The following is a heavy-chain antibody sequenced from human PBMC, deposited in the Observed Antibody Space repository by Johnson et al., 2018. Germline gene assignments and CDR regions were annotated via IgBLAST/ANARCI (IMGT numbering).Heavy chain of an antibody. V-gene: IGHV3-64*07. CDR1: GFTFSRFS. CDR3: ARVGTNDVFDI. CDR2: ITYDGGVT. J-gene: IGHJ3*02. Sequence: VQLVQSGGGLVQPGGSLRLSCAASGFTFSRFSMHWVRQAPGKGLEYVSAITYDGGVTYYADSVRGRFTISRDNSKSTLYLQMDSLRGEDMSVYYCARVGTNDVFDIWGQGAVVTVSS. D-gene: IGHD7-27*01.